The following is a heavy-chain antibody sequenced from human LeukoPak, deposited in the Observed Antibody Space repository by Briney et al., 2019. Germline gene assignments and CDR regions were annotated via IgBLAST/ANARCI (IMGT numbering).Heavy chain of an antibody. CDR1: GFTYSNHG. Sequence: GGSLRLSCVASGFTYSNHGMHWVRQAPGRGLGWVAVIWYDGSQEYYADSVKGRLTISRDNAKNSLYLQMNSLRAEDTAVYYCAREEHSATYYYYYGMDVWGQGTTVTVSS. CDR3: AREEHSATYYYYYGMDV. V-gene: IGHV3-33*01. CDR2: IWYDGSQE. D-gene: IGHD1-26*01. J-gene: IGHJ6*02.